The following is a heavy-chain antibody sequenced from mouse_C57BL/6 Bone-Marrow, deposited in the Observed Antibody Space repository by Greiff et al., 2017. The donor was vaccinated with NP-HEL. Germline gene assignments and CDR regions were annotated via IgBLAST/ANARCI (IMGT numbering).Heavy chain of an antibody. Sequence: EVQVVESGGGLVKPGGSLKLSCAASGFTFSSYAMSWVRQTPEKRLEWVATISDGGSYTYYPDNVKGRFTISRDNAKNNLYLQMSHLKSEDTAMYYCARGRSAMDYWGQGTSVTVSS. V-gene: IGHV5-4*01. J-gene: IGHJ4*01. CDR2: ISDGGSYT. CDR1: GFTFSSYA. CDR3: ARGRSAMDY.